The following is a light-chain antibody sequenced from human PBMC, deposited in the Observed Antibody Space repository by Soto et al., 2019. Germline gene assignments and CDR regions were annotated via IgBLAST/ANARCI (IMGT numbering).Light chain of an antibody. CDR3: HQYDTVPYA. CDR1: HDINNF. J-gene: IGKJ3*01. Sequence: DTQMTQSPPSLSASVGDRVTITCQASHDINNFVNWYQHRPGKAPKLLIYDASNLETGVPSRFSVSGSGTHFTFTINSLQPEDVATYYCHQYDTVPYAFGPGTKVDLK. V-gene: IGKV1-33*01. CDR2: DAS.